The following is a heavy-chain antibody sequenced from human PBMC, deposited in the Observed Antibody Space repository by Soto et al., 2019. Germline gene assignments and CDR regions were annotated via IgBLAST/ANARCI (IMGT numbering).Heavy chain of an antibody. D-gene: IGHD6-13*01. Sequence: SVKVSCKASGGTFSSYTISWVRQAPGQGLEWMGRIIPILGIANYAQKFQGRVTITADKSTSTAYMELSSLRSEDTAVYYCARRQQMLKRGDYYYYMDVWGKGTTVTVSS. V-gene: IGHV1-69*02. J-gene: IGHJ6*03. CDR1: GGTFSSYT. CDR2: IIPILGIA. CDR3: ARRQQMLKRGDYYYYMDV.